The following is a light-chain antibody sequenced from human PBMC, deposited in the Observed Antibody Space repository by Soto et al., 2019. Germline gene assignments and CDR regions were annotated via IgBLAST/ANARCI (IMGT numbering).Light chain of an antibody. V-gene: IGKV3-11*01. CDR2: GAS. CDR1: QSVSSN. J-gene: IGKJ5*01. Sequence: IGMSKSAATPSFSPRERATLSCRASQSVSSNLAWYQQKPGQAPRLLIYGASTRATGIPARFSGSGSGTDFTLTISSLEPEDFAVYYCQQRSNWPPITFGQGTRLEIK. CDR3: QQRSNWPPIT.